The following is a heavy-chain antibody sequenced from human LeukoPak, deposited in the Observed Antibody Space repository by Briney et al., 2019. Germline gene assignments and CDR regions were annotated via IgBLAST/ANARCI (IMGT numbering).Heavy chain of an antibody. J-gene: IGHJ5*02. V-gene: IGHV4-59*01. CDR2: IYYSGST. CDR1: GGSISSYY. CDR3: SSSGWYNWFDP. Sequence: SETLSLTCTVPGGSISSYYWSWIRQPPGKGLEWIGYIYYSGSTNYNPSLKSRVTISVDTSKNQFSLKLSSVTAADTAVYYCSSSGWYNWFDPWGQGTLVTVSS. D-gene: IGHD6-19*01.